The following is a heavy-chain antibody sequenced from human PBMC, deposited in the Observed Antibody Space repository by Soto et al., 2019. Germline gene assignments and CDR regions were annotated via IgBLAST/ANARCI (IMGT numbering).Heavy chain of an antibody. CDR1: GFTVSNNY. Sequence: ELQLVASGGGLVQPGGSLRLSCAASGFTVSNNYVRWVRQAPGKGLEWVSLIFSNDDTRYADSVKGRFTISRDSSSNTLCFQMNSLRVEDTAVYYCARDGTYNWVGGQGIHVTVSS. CDR3: ARDGTYNWV. V-gene: IGHV3-66*01. J-gene: IGHJ4*02. CDR2: IFSNDDT. D-gene: IGHD1-1*01.